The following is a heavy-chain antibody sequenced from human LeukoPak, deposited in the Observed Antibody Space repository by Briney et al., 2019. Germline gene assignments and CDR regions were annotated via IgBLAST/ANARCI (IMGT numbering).Heavy chain of an antibody. CDR2: INPSGGST. Sequence: ASVKVSCKASGYTFTSYYMYWVRQAPGQGLEWMGIINPSGGSTSYAQKFQGRVTMTRDTSTSTVYMELSSLRSEDTAVYYCARDAGEMVGFDIWGQGTMVTVSS. V-gene: IGHV1-46*01. J-gene: IGHJ3*02. D-gene: IGHD5-24*01. CDR1: GYTFTSYY. CDR3: ARDAGEMVGFDI.